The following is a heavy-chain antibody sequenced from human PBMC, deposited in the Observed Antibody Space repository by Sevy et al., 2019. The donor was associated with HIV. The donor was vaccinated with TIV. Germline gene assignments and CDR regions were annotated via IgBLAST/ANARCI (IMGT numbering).Heavy chain of an antibody. Sequence: GGSLRLSCAASGFTFSNYAMSWVRQAPGKGLEWVSAISGGGDFTYYADSVKGRFTISRDNSKNTLNLQMNSLRAEDTAVYYCAKGFWSVTTDAFDIWGQGTMVTVSS. CDR1: GFTFSNYA. CDR2: ISGGGDFT. D-gene: IGHD4-17*01. CDR3: AKGFWSVTTDAFDI. J-gene: IGHJ3*02. V-gene: IGHV3-23*01.